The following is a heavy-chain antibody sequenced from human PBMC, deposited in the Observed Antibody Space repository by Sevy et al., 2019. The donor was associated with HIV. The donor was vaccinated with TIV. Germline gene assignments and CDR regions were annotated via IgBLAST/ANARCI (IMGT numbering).Heavy chain of an antibody. D-gene: IGHD4-17*01. V-gene: IGHV1-69*04. CDR3: ARDGSYGDYASGY. CDR2: IIPILGIA. CDR1: GGTFSSYA. Sequence: ASVKVSCKASGGTFSSYAISWVRQAPGQGLEWMGRIIPILGIANYAQKFQDRVTITADKSTSTAYMELSSLRSEDTAVYYCARDGSYGDYASGYWGQGTLVTVSS. J-gene: IGHJ4*02.